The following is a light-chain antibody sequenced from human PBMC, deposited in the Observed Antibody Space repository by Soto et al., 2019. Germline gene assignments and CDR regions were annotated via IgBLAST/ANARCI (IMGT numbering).Light chain of an antibody. Sequence: EIVLTQSPGTLSLSPGERATLSCRASQSVSSSYLAWYQQKPGQAPRLLIYGASSRATGIPDRFSGSGSGTDFTLTISRLEPEDFAVYYCQQYCISPPYTFGQGTKLEIK. J-gene: IGKJ2*01. CDR2: GAS. CDR3: QQYCISPPYT. V-gene: IGKV3-20*01. CDR1: QSVSSSY.